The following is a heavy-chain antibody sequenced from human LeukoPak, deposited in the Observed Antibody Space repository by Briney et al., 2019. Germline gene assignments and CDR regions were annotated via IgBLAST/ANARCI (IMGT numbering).Heavy chain of an antibody. CDR1: GGPISSYY. J-gene: IGHJ4*02. D-gene: IGHD3-3*01. CDR3: ARDTEYYDFWSGSGPFDY. CDR2: IYTSGST. V-gene: IGHV4-4*07. Sequence: SETLSLTCTVSGGPISSYYWSWIRQPAGKGLEWIGRIYTSGSTNYNPSLKSRVTMSVDTSKNQFSLKLSSVTAADTAVYYCARDTEYYDFWSGSGPFDYWGQGTLVTVSS.